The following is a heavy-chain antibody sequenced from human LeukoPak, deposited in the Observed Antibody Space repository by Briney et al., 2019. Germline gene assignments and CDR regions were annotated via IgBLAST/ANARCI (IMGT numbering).Heavy chain of an antibody. Sequence: ASVKVSCKASGGTFISYAISWVRQAPGQGLEWMGGIIPIFGTANYAQKFQGRVTITADESTSTAYMELSSLRSEDTAVYYCARDGYYHDYYYYMDVWGKGTTVTVSS. J-gene: IGHJ6*03. CDR3: ARDGYYHDYYYYMDV. CDR1: GGTFISYA. CDR2: IIPIFGTA. D-gene: IGHD1-26*01. V-gene: IGHV1-69*01.